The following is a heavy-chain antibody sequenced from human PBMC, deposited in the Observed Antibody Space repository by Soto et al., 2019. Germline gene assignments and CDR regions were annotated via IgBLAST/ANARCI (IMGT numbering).Heavy chain of an antibody. CDR3: XXXXGEGSSSSEGSYYYYXMDV. J-gene: IGHJ6*02. CDR2: ISYDGSNK. D-gene: IGHD6-6*01. V-gene: IGHV3-30-3*01. CDR1: GFTFSSYA. Sequence: GGSLRLSCAASGFTFSSYAMHWVRQAPGKGLEWVAVISYDGSNKYYADSVKGRFTISRXXXXXXXXXXXXXXXXXXXXXXXXXXXXGEGSSSSEGSYYYYXMDVXGXGXXVXVSX.